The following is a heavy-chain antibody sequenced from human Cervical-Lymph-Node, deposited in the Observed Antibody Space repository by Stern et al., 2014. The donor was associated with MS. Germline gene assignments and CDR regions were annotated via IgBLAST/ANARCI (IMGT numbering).Heavy chain of an antibody. CDR2: INPKTGAT. Sequence: VQLVESGAEAKKPGASVSVSCMASGYTFTDYYVHWVRQAPGQGLEWMGWINPKTGATHYAQRFQGRVTITRDTSTTTVYMELNRLRSDDTALYYCEKSGATFDWLLHNCFDPWGQGTLVTVSS. D-gene: IGHD3-9*01. V-gene: IGHV1-2*02. J-gene: IGHJ5*02. CDR1: GYTFTDYY. CDR3: EKSGATFDWLLHNCFDP.